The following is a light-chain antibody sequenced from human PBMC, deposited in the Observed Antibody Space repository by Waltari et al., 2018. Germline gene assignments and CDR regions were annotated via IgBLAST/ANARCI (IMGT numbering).Light chain of an antibody. CDR1: QDINIS. CDR3: QQSHTSPVT. V-gene: IGKV1-39*01. CDR2: GAS. J-gene: IGKJ2*01. Sequence: DIQMTPSPSSLSASVGERVTISCHSIQDINISLNWYQHKTGEAPKLLIYGASTLHSGVPSRFAGSGSGTKFTLTINGLQPEDFASYFCQQSHTSPVTFGQGTTLE.